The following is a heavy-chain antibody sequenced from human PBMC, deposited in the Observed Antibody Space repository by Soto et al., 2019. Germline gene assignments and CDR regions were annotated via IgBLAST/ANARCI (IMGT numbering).Heavy chain of an antibody. Sequence: QEQLQQWGAGLLQPSQTLSLTCAVYVDTFRGYYWSWIRQPPGKGLEWIGQINHSGSTNYEPSLKSRVTLSVDTSKNQSSLKLPSVTAADTAVSYWARPKGKGAWFDPWGKGPLSPSPQ. CDR1: VDTFRGYY. V-gene: IGHV4-34*01. D-gene: IGHD1-26*01. J-gene: IGHJ5*02. CDR3: ARPKGKGAWFDP. CDR2: INHSGST.